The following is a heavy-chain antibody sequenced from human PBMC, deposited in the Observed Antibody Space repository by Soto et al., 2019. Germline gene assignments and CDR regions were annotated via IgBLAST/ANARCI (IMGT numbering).Heavy chain of an antibody. J-gene: IGHJ4*02. D-gene: IGHD3-10*01. V-gene: IGHV4-31*03. CDR1: GGSISSGDYY. CDR3: ATYGSGSYKPTTIDY. Sequence: QVQLQESGPGLVKPSQTLFLTCTVSGGSISSGDYYWSWIRQHPGKGLEWIGYIYYSGSTYYNPSLKSRVTISVDTSKNQFSLKLTSVTAADTAVYYCATYGSGSYKPTTIDYWGQGTLVTVSS. CDR2: IYYSGST.